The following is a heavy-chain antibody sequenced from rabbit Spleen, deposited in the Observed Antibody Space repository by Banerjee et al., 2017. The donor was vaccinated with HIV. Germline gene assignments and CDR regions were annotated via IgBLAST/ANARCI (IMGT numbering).Heavy chain of an antibody. V-gene: IGHV1S45*01. Sequence: LEESGGGLVQPEGSLTLTCKASGFSFSDRDVMCWVRQAPGKGLQWIACINASTGKPVYATWASGRFTISRTSSTTVTLRMTSLTAADRATYFCARDLVGVIGWNFGWRGQGTLVTVS. CDR2: INASTGKP. CDR1: GFSFSDRDV. J-gene: IGHJ3*01. D-gene: IGHD4-1*01. CDR3: ARDLVGVIGWNFGW.